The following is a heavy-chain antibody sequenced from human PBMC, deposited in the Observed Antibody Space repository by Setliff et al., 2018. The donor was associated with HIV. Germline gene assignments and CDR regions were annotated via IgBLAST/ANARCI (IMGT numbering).Heavy chain of an antibody. CDR2: IHTSGST. Sequence: TLSLTCTVSGDSISSGSYYWSWIRQPAGEGLEWIGQIHTSGSTNYNPSLKSRVTISIDTSNNQFSLQLSSVTAADTAVYYCARDRYTWNYGKNYMDVWGKGTTVTVSS. D-gene: IGHD1-7*01. V-gene: IGHV4-61*09. CDR1: GDSISSGSYY. J-gene: IGHJ6*03. CDR3: ARDRYTWNYGKNYMDV.